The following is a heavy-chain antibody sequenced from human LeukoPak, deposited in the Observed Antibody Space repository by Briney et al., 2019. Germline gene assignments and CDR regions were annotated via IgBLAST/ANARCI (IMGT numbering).Heavy chain of an antibody. CDR2: TYYRSKWYN. J-gene: IGHJ4*02. V-gene: IGHV6-1*01. D-gene: IGHD3-22*01. CDR1: GDSVSSNSAA. CDR3: AREAPPGYYYDSSGYGTLDY. Sequence: SQTLSLTCAISGDSVSSNSAAWNWIRQSPSRGLEWLGRTYYRSKWYNDYAVSVKSRITINPDTSKNQFSLQLNSVTPEDTAVYYCAREAPPGYYYDSSGYGTLDYWGQGTLVTVSS.